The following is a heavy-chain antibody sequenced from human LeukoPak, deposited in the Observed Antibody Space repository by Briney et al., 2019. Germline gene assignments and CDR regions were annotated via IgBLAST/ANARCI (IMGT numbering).Heavy chain of an antibody. V-gene: IGHV2-26*01. CDR2: IFSNDEK. D-gene: IGHD3-16*01. CDR3: ARIRWGSGYWYFDL. J-gene: IGHJ2*01. Sequence: PGPVLAKLTETLTLTCTVSGSSTSPARMGVRWIRQTQVKALEWSAHIFSNDEKSYSTSLKSSLTTSTDTSTSQVVLTMTNIDPADTATYYCARIRWGSGYWYFDLWARGTLATVSS. CDR1: GSSTSPARMG.